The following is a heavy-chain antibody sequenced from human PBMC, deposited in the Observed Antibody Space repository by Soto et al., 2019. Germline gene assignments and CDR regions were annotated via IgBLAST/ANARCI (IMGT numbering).Heavy chain of an antibody. CDR3: MLGSGWKDFDY. CDR2: IYYSGST. Sequence: SETLSLTCTVFCFSISGTSYYWGWIRQPPGNGLYCIGNIYYSGSTYYNSSFKSRVTISVDTSKNLFSLKLCFLTAADTAVYYCMLGSGWKDFDYWGQGTLVTVS. CDR1: CFSISGTSYY. J-gene: IGHJ4*02. D-gene: IGHD3-22*01. V-gene: IGHV4-39*01.